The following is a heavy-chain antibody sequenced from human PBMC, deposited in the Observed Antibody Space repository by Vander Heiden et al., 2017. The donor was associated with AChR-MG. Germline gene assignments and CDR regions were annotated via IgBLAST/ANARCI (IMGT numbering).Heavy chain of an antibody. J-gene: IGHJ4*02. V-gene: IGHV3-48*03. CDR2: ISSSGNTV. D-gene: IGHD1-26*01. Sequence: EVQLVESGGGLGQPEGPLRLACAASGFIFSRYEMTWVRQAPGKGLEWISYISSSGNTVYDADSVKGRFTMSRDNAKNSLSLHMNSLRAEDTAVYYCARVAVGTHYFDYWGQGVLVTVSS. CDR3: ARVAVGTHYFDY. CDR1: GFIFSRYE.